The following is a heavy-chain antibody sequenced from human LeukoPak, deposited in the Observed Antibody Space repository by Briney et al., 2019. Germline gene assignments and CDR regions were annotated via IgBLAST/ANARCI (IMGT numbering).Heavy chain of an antibody. V-gene: IGHV1-18*01. Sequence: ASVKVSCKASGYTFTSYGISWVRQAPGQGLEWMGWISAYNGNTNYAQKFQGRVTMTTDTSTSTAYMELRSLRSDDTAVYYCARVPLYDRNDYYYPHWGQGTVVTVSS. J-gene: IGHJ1*01. CDR3: ARVPLYDRNDYYYPH. CDR1: GYTFTSYG. D-gene: IGHD3-22*01. CDR2: ISAYNGNT.